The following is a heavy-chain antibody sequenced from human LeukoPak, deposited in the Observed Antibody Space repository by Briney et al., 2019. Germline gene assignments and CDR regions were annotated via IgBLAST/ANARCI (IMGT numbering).Heavy chain of an antibody. V-gene: IGHV4-39*01. Sequence: SETLSLTCSVSGDSISSSTYYWGWIRQPPGKGLEWIESIYYSGSTYYNPSLKSRVTISVDTSKNQFSLKLSSVTAADTAVYYCARQASGYSYGPDYWGQGTLVTVSS. D-gene: IGHD5-18*01. CDR2: IYYSGST. CDR3: ARQASGYSYGPDY. J-gene: IGHJ4*02. CDR1: GDSISSSTYY.